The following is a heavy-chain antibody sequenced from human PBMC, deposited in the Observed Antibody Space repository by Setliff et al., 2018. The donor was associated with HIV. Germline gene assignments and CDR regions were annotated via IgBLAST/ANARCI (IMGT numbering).Heavy chain of an antibody. CDR2: IKSKTHGGTT. V-gene: IGHV3-15*01. J-gene: IGHJ6*03. Sequence: LRLSCAASGFSFNNAWMSWVRQAPGKGLEWIGRIKSKTHGGTTDYGAPAQGRFTIPRDDSKTTLYLQINSLKTEDTAVYYCTREGVTFDDYYYMDVWGKGTTVTVSS. D-gene: IGHD2-21*02. CDR1: GFSFNNAW. CDR3: TREGVTFDDYYYMDV.